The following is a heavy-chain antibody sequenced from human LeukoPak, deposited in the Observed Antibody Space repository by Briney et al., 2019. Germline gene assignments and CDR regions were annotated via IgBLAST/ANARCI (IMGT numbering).Heavy chain of an antibody. CDR1: GGSISSSSYY. J-gene: IGHJ4*02. CDR2: IYYSGST. CDR3: ARHFASTGYRFDY. V-gene: IGHV4-39*01. D-gene: IGHD6-13*01. Sequence: PSETLSLTCTVSGGSISSSSYYWGWIPQPPGKGLEWIGSIYYSGSTYYNPSLKSRVTISVDTSKNQFSLKVHSVTAAGTAVYYCARHFASTGYRFDYWGQGTLVTVSS.